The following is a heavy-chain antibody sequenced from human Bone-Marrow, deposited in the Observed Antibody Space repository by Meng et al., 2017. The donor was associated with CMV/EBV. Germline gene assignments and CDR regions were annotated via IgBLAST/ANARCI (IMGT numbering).Heavy chain of an antibody. CDR1: GGSISSYY. V-gene: IGHV4-59*01. Sequence: GSLRLSCTVSGGSISSYYWSWIRQPPGKGLEWIGYIYYSGSTNYNPSLKSRVTISVDTSKNQFSLKLSSVTAADTAVYYCARGTTGYSSSWLYYYGMDVWGQGNPGHRLL. J-gene: IGHJ6*02. CDR3: ARGTTGYSSSWLYYYGMDV. CDR2: IYYSGST. D-gene: IGHD6-13*01.